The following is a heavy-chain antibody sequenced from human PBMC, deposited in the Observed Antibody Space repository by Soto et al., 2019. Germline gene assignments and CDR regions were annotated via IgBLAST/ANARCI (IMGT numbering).Heavy chain of an antibody. J-gene: IGHJ6*03. D-gene: IGHD2-2*01. CDR2: IKSKTDGGKT. CDR3: TTHPQYQLPFGVTSTNYYMDV. CDR1: GFTFSNAW. V-gene: IGHV3-15*01. Sequence: EVQLVESGGGLVKPGGSLRLSCAASGFTFSNAWMSWVRQAPGKGLEWVGRIKSKTDGGKTDYAAPVKGRFTISRDDSKNTLYLQMNSLKTEDTAVYYCTTHPQYQLPFGVTSTNYYMDVWGKGTTVTVSS.